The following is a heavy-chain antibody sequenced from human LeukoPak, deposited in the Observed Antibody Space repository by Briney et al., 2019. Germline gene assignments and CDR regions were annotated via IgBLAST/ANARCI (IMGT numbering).Heavy chain of an antibody. V-gene: IGHV4-61*02. CDR3: ARDMTGSGWNDAFDI. Sequence: PSQTLSLTCSVSGGSIRSESYYWSWIRQPAGKGLEWIGRIYSSGSSKFNPSLKSRVTLSIDTSKNQFSLNLSSVTAADTAVYYCARDMTGSGWNDAFDIWGQGTMVTVSS. J-gene: IGHJ3*02. D-gene: IGHD6-19*01. CDR2: IYSSGSS. CDR1: GGSIRSESYY.